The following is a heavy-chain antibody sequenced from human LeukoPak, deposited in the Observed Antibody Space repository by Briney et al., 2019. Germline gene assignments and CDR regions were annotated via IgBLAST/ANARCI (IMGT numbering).Heavy chain of an antibody. Sequence: GGSLRLSRAASGFTFSSYAMSWVCQAPGKGLEWVSAISGSGGSTYYADSVKGRFTISRDNSKNTLYLQMNSLRAEDTAVYYCAKDGTTVVTNYMDVWGKGTTVTVSS. V-gene: IGHV3-23*01. J-gene: IGHJ6*03. CDR3: AKDGTTVVTNYMDV. D-gene: IGHD4-23*01. CDR2: ISGSGGST. CDR1: GFTFSSYA.